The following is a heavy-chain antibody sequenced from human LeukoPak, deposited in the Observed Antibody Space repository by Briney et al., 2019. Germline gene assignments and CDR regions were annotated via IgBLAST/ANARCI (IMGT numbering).Heavy chain of an antibody. CDR3: ARRFGGYCSSTSCYYYGMDV. Sequence: SETLSLTCAVYGGSFSGYYWSWIRQPPGKGLEWIGAINHSGSTNYNPSLKSRVTISVDTSKNQFSLKLSSVTAADTAVYYCARRFGGYCSSTSCYYYGMDVWGKGTTVTVSS. V-gene: IGHV4-34*01. D-gene: IGHD2-2*01. CDR1: GGSFSGYY. CDR2: INHSGST. J-gene: IGHJ6*04.